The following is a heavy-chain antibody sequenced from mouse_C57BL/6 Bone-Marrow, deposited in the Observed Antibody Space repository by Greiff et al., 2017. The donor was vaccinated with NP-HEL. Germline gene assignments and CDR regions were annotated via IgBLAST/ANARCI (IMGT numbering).Heavy chain of an antibody. Sequence: EVQLQQSGPVLVKPGASVKMSCKASGYTFTDYYMNWVKQSHGKSLEWIGVINPYNGGTSYNQKFNGKATLTVDKSSSTAYMELNSLTSDDSAVYYCARDYYGRDWYFDVWGTGTTVTVSS. CDR2: INPYNGGT. J-gene: IGHJ1*03. V-gene: IGHV1-19*01. CDR3: ARDYYGRDWYFDV. D-gene: IGHD1-1*01. CDR1: GYTFTDYY.